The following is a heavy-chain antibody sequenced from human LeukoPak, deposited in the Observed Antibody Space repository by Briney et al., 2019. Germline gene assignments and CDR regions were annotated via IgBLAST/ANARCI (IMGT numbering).Heavy chain of an antibody. CDR3: ALTMVRGVPPTFDY. V-gene: IGHV4-31*11. J-gene: IGHJ4*02. CDR2: IYYSGST. CDR1: GGSFSGYY. D-gene: IGHD3-10*01. Sequence: NPSETLSLTCAVYGGSFSGYYWSWIRQHPGKGLEWIGYIYYSGSTYYNPSLKSRVTISVDTSKNQFSLKLSSVTAADTAVYYCALTMVRGVPPTFDYWGQGTLVTVSS.